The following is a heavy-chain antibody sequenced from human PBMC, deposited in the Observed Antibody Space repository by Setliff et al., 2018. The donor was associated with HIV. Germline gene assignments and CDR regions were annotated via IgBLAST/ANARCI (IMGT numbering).Heavy chain of an antibody. CDR1: GSAISSYY. Sequence: SETLSLTSSVSGSAISSYYWNWSRQPPGKGLELIGYIYYSGITNYNPSLKRRLTISLDTSKNQFSLKLRSVTAADTAVYYCARVGFGTITYYYYYYYMDVWGKGTTVTVSS. CDR3: ARVGFGTITYYYYYYYMDV. V-gene: IGHV4-59*12. CDR2: IYYSGIT. D-gene: IGHD3-10*01. J-gene: IGHJ6*03.